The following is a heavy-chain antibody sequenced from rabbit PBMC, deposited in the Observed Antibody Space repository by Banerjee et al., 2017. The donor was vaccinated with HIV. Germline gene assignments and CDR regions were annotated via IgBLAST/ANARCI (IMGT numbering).Heavy chain of an antibody. J-gene: IGHJ4*01. V-gene: IGHV1S45*01. Sequence: QEQLEESGGDLVKPEGSLTLTCTASGFDFSNNAILWVRQAPGKGLEWIACIGTSTGSTYYASWAKGRFTISKTSSTTVTLQMTSLTAADTATYFCARDLAGVIGWNFNLWGQGTLVTVS. CDR1: GFDFSNNA. CDR3: ARDLAGVIGWNFNL. CDR2: IGTSTGST. D-gene: IGHD4-1*01.